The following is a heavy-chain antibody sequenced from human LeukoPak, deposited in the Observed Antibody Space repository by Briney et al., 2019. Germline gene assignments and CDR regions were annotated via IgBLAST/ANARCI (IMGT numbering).Heavy chain of an antibody. CDR1: GYTFTGYY. CDR3: ASTPSYSSGWYH. Sequence: ASVKVSCKAPGYTFTGYYMHWVRQAPGQGLEWMGRINPNSGGTNYAQKFQGRVTMTRDTSISTAYMELSRLRSDDTAVYYCASTPSYSSGWYHWGQGTLVAVSS. J-gene: IGHJ5*02. D-gene: IGHD6-19*01. CDR2: INPNSGGT. V-gene: IGHV1-2*06.